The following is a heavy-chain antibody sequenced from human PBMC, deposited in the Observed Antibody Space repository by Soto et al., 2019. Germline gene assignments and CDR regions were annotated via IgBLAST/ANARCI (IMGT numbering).Heavy chain of an antibody. CDR1: GFSLSTSGMC. D-gene: IGHD4-17*01. V-gene: IGHV2-70*11. CDR2: IDWDDDK. Sequence: SGPTMVNPTQTLTLTCTFSGFSLSTSGMCVSWIRQPPGKALEWLARIDWDDDKYYSTSLKTSLTISKHTSKNQVVLKMTNMDPVDTATYYCARIRGPIYGDYGQGDAFDIWGQGTMVTVSS. J-gene: IGHJ3*02. CDR3: ARIRGPIYGDYGQGDAFDI.